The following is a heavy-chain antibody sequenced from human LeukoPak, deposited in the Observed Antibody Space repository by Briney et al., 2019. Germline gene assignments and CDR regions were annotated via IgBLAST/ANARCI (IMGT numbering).Heavy chain of an antibody. V-gene: IGHV1-69*05. CDR2: IIPIFGTA. Sequence: SVKVSCKASGYAFDTHGLNWVRQAPGQGLEWMGGIIPIFGTANYAQKFQGRVTITTDESTSTAYMELSSLRSEDTAVYYCARNSPVAEWLPYYFDYWGQGTLVTVSS. D-gene: IGHD3-3*01. J-gene: IGHJ4*02. CDR3: ARNSPVAEWLPYYFDY. CDR1: GYAFDTHG.